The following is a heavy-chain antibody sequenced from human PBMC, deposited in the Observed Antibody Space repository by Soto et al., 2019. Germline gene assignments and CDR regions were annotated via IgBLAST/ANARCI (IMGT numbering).Heavy chain of an antibody. J-gene: IGHJ3*02. CDR1: GGSISSYY. V-gene: IGHV4-59*01. D-gene: IGHD2-2*01. CDR3: ASAVPGDAFDI. CDR2: IYYSGST. Sequence: PSETLSLTCTVSGGSISSYYWSWIWQPPGKGLEWIGYIYYSGSTNYNPSLKSRVTISVDTSKNQFSLKLSSVTAADTAVYYCASAVPGDAFDIWGQGTMVTVSS.